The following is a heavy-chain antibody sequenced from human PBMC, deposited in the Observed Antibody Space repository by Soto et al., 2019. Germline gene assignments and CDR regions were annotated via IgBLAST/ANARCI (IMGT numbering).Heavy chain of an antibody. CDR2: ISGSGGST. J-gene: IGHJ4*02. V-gene: IGHV3-23*01. Sequence: PGGSLRLSCAASGFTFSSYAMSWVRQAPGKGLEWVSAISGSGGSTYYADSVKGRFTISRDNSKNTLYLQMNSLRAEDTAVYYCAKDMISGIAVATDYWGQGTLVTVSS. CDR1: GFTFSSYA. D-gene: IGHD6-19*01. CDR3: AKDMISGIAVATDY.